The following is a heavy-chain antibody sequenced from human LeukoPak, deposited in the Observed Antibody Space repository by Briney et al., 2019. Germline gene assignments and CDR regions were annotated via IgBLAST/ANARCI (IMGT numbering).Heavy chain of an antibody. V-gene: IGHV1-69*01. Sequence: ASVKVSCKASGGTFSSYAISWARQAPGQGLEWMGGIIPIFGTANYAQKFQGRVTITADESTSTAYMELSSLGSEDTAVYYCARGAGTSYYFDYWGQGTLVTVSS. D-gene: IGHD1-1*01. CDR2: IIPIFGTA. J-gene: IGHJ4*02. CDR3: ARGAGTSYYFDY. CDR1: GGTFSSYA.